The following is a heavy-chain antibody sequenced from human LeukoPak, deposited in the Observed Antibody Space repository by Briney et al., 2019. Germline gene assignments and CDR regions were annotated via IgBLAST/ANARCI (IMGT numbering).Heavy chain of an antibody. V-gene: IGHV3-48*04. D-gene: IGHD3-22*01. CDR1: GFTFSSYS. CDR3: ARDDRTYGFDY. Sequence: PGGSLRLSCAASGFTFSSYSMNWVRQAPGKRLEWVSYISSSSSTIYYADSVKGRFTISRDNAKNSLYLQMNSLRAEDTAVYYCARDDRTYGFDYWGQGTLVTVSS. J-gene: IGHJ4*02. CDR2: ISSSSSTI.